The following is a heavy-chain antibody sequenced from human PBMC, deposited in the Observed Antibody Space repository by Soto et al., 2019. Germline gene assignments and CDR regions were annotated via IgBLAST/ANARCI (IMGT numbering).Heavy chain of an antibody. CDR3: VIQRSGGVY. J-gene: IGHJ4*02. CDR1: GYSFTGNS. Sequence: QVHLVQSGAEVKKPGASVRVSCKASGYSFTGNSMHWVRQAPGQGLEWMGWINPNNGGTNYAQRFRGWVTMTRDTSVSTAYMELNRLKSDDTAVYSCVIQRSGGVYWVQGTLVTVSS. CDR2: INPNNGGT. V-gene: IGHV1-2*04. D-gene: IGHD2-15*01.